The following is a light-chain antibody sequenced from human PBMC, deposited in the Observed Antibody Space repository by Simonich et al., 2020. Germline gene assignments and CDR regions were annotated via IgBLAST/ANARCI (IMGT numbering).Light chain of an antibody. CDR2: VNS. Sequence: QSVLTQPPSVSGAPGQRVTISCTGSSSNIGAGYDVHWYQQLPGTAPKLLIIVNSTRPSGVPDRFSGSKSGTSASLAITGLQAEDEADYYCQSYDSSLSGWVFGGGTKLTVL. V-gene: IGLV1-40*01. CDR1: SSNIGAGYD. CDR3: QSYDSSLSGWV. J-gene: IGLJ3*02.